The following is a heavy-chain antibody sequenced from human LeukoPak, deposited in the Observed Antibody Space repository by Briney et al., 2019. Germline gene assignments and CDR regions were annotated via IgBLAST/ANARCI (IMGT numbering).Heavy chain of an antibody. CDR2: IKSKTDGGTT. V-gene: IGHV3-15*01. CDR1: GFTFSNAW. D-gene: IGHD5-18*01. Sequence: GGSLRLSCAASGFTFSNAWMSWVRQAPGKGLEWVGRIKSKTDGGTTDYAAPVKGRFTISRDDSKNTLYLQMSSLKTEDTAVYYCTTDLWQLWVQTWGQGTLVTVSS. J-gene: IGHJ5*02. CDR3: TTDLWQLWVQT.